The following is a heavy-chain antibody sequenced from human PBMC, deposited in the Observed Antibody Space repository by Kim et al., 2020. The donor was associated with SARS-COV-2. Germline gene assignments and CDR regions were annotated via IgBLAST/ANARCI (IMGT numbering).Heavy chain of an antibody. CDR2: IYSGGST. V-gene: IGHV3-53*01. Sequence: GGSLRLSCAASGFTVSSNYMSWVRQAPGKGLEWVSVIYSGGSTYYADSVKGRFTISRDNSKNTLYLQMNSLRAEDTAVYYCARDRPYYDSSGYYSGGYFDYWGQGTLVTVSS. J-gene: IGHJ4*02. D-gene: IGHD3-22*01. CDR3: ARDRPYYDSSGYYSGGYFDY. CDR1: GFTVSSNY.